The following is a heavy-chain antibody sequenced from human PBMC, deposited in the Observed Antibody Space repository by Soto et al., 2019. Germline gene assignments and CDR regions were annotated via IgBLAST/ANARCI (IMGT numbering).Heavy chain of an antibody. Sequence: QVQLVQSGAEVKKPGASVKISCKASGYTFTRYTMNWVRQAPGQRLEWMGWINPDNGNTKSSQKFQDRVIITRDTYASTAYMDLSSLRSEGTAVYYCARGIATGQLDPWGQGTLVTVSS. J-gene: IGHJ5*02. CDR3: ARGIATGQLDP. D-gene: IGHD2-15*01. V-gene: IGHV1-3*01. CDR2: INPDNGNT. CDR1: GYTFTRYT.